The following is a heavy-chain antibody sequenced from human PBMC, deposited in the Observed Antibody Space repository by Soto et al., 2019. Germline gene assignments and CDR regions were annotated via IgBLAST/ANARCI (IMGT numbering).Heavy chain of an antibody. D-gene: IGHD2-8*01. CDR2: INAGNGNT. CDR1: GYTFTSYA. CDR3: ARDLYGLSDY. Sequence: QVQLVQSGAEVKKPGASVKVSCKASGYTFTSYAMHWVRQAPGQRLEWMGWINAGNGNTKYSQKFQGRVTITRDTSASTAYMELSSLRSEDTAVYYCARDLYGLSDYWGQGTLVTVSS. J-gene: IGHJ4*02. V-gene: IGHV1-3*01.